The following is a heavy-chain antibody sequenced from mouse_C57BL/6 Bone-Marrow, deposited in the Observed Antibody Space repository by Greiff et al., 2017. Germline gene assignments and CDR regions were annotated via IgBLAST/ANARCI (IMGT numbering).Heavy chain of an antibody. CDR1: GYTFTSYG. CDR2: IYPRSGNT. CDR3: AGDYDYNYYAMDY. V-gene: IGHV1-81*01. Sequence: VHLVESGAELARPGASVKLSCKASGYTFTSYGISWVKQRTGQGLEWIGEIYPRSGNTYYNEKFKGKATLTADKSSSTAYMELRSLTSEDSAVYFCAGDYDYNYYAMDYWGQGTSVTVSS. J-gene: IGHJ4*01. D-gene: IGHD2-4*01.